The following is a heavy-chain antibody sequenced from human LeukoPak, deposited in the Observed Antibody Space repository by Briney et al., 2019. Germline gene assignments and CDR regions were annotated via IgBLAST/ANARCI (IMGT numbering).Heavy chain of an antibody. Sequence: SETLSLTCTVSGGSISSYYWSWIRQPPGKGLEWIGYIYYSGSTNYNPSLKSRVTISVDTSKNQFSLKLSSVTAADTAVYYCARDRGGAASFDYWGQGTLVTVSS. CDR2: IYYSGST. J-gene: IGHJ4*02. CDR3: ARDRGGAASFDY. CDR1: GGSISSYY. V-gene: IGHV4-59*01. D-gene: IGHD3-10*01.